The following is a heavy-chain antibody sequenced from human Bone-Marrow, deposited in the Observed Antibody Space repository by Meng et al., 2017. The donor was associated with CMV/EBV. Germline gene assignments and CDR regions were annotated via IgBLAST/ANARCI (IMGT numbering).Heavy chain of an antibody. D-gene: IGHD4-23*01. CDR1: GGSFSGYY. V-gene: IGHV4-34*01. J-gene: IGHJ5*02. Sequence: SETLSLTCAVYGGSFSGYYWSWIRQPPGKGLEWIGEINHSGSTNYNPSLKSRVTISVDTSKNQFSLKLSSVTAADTAVYYCAREKGNYGGAYNWFDPWGQGTRVNVSS. CDR2: INHSGST. CDR3: AREKGNYGGAYNWFDP.